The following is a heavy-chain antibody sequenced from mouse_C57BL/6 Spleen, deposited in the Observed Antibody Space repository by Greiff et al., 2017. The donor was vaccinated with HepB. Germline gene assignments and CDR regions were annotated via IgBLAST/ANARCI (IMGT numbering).Heavy chain of an antibody. Sequence: VQLQQSGAELVRPGTSVKVSCKASGYAFTNYLIEWVKQRPGQGLEWIGVINPGSGGTNYNEKFKGKATLTADKSSSTAYMQLSSLTSEDSAGYFCARRDYDKEAYYAMDYWGQGTSVTVSS. CDR1: GYAFTNYL. V-gene: IGHV1-54*01. J-gene: IGHJ4*01. CDR3: ARRDYDKEAYYAMDY. D-gene: IGHD2-4*01. CDR2: INPGSGGT.